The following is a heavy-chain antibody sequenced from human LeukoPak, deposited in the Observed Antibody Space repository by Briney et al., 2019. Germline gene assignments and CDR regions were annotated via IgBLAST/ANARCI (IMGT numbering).Heavy chain of an antibody. CDR1: GYTFTSYG. Sequence: ASVKVSCKASGYTFTSYGISWVRQAPGQGLEWMGWISAYNGNTNYAQKLQGRVTMTTDTSTSTAYMELRSLRSDDTAVYYCARERLTYYDFWSGYDNDYWGQGTLVTVSS. J-gene: IGHJ4*02. D-gene: IGHD3-3*01. V-gene: IGHV1-18*01. CDR3: ARERLTYYDFWSGYDNDY. CDR2: ISAYNGNT.